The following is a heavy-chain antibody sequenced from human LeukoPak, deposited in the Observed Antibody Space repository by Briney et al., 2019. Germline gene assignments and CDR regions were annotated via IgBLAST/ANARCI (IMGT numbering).Heavy chain of an antibody. Sequence: GLEWMXXXXPNSGKKGYAQKFQGRVTKNRNTSLSTAYMELSSLRSEDTPVYYCARAVVVAAALYYYYGMDVWGQGTTVTVSS. D-gene: IGHD2-15*01. CDR3: ARAVVVAAALYYYYGMDV. V-gene: IGHV1-8*01. CDR2: XXPNSGKK. J-gene: IGHJ6*02.